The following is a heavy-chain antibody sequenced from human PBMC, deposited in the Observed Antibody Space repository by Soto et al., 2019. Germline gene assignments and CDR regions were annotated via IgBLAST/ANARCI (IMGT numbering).Heavy chain of an antibody. Sequence: GGSLRLSCAASGFTFDDYAMHWVRQAPGKGLEWVSLISGDGGSTYYADSVKGRFTISRDNSKNSLYLQMNSLRTEDTALYYGAKDLTFYDSSGYYYVDAFDIWGQGTRVTVS. D-gene: IGHD3-22*01. CDR3: AKDLTFYDSSGYYYVDAFDI. CDR1: GFTFDDYA. J-gene: IGHJ3*02. V-gene: IGHV3-43*02. CDR2: ISGDGGST.